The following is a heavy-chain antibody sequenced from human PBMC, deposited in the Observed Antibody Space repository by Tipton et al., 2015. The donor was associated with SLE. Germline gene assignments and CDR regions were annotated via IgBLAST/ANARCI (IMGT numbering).Heavy chain of an antibody. CDR2: IYPGDSDI. CDR3: ARQGTDELDY. CDR1: GYSFINYW. Sequence: QLVQSGAEVKKPGESLKISCKASGYSFINYWIGWVRQMPGKGLEWMGIIYPGDSDIKYSPSFQGRVTFAADKSISTVFLQWSSLKASDTAMYYCARQGTDELDYWGQGTLVTVSS. D-gene: IGHD3-10*01. V-gene: IGHV5-51*01. J-gene: IGHJ4*02.